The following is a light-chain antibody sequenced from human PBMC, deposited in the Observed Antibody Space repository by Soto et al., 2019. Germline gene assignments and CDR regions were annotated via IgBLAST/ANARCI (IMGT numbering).Light chain of an antibody. CDR3: QQTYSTPVT. V-gene: IGKV1-39*01. CDR2: AAS. Sequence: DIQMTQSPSSLSASVGDRVTITCRASQSITNYLNWYQQKPGKAPKLLIYAASNLQSGVPSRFSGSGPGTDFTLTISSLQPEDFASYYCQQTYSTPVTFGGGTKVEIK. CDR1: QSITNY. J-gene: IGKJ4*01.